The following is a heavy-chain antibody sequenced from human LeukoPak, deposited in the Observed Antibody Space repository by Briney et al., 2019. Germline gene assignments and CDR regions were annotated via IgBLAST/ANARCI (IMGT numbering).Heavy chain of an antibody. J-gene: IGHJ6*03. Sequence: PGGSLRLSCAASGFTFSSYEMNWVRQAPGKGLEWVSYISSGSTIYYADSVKGRFTISRDNAKNSLFLQMNSLRAEDTAVYYCARVLRYCSGGNCYSGGLGYMDVWGKGTTVTISS. CDR2: ISSGSTI. D-gene: IGHD2-15*01. CDR3: ARVLRYCSGGNCYSGGLGYMDV. CDR1: GFTFSSYE. V-gene: IGHV3-48*03.